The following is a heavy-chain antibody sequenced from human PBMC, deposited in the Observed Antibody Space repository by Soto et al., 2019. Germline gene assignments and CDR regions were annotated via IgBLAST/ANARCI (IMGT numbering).Heavy chain of an antibody. D-gene: IGHD3-3*01. Sequence: QITLNESGPTQVKPRQTLTLTCTFSGFSLTTSGVGVGWIRQSPGKAPEWLALIYWDDDKRYSPSLKSRLTITKDTSKNQVVLTMADLDPADLATYYCAHRVLRTVFGLVTTTAIYFDFWGQGTPVAVSS. CDR3: AHRVLRTVFGLVTTTAIYFDF. V-gene: IGHV2-5*02. CDR1: GFSLTTSGVG. J-gene: IGHJ4*02. CDR2: IYWDDDK.